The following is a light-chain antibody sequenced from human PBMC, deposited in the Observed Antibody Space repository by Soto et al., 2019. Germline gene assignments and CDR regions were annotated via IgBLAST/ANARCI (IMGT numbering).Light chain of an antibody. J-gene: IGKJ1*01. CDR1: QTISSW. Sequence: DIQMTQSPSTLSGSVGDRVTITCRASQTISSWLAWYQQKPGKAPKLLIYKASTLKSGVPSRFSGRGSGTQCTLTISSLQPDAFSTYYCQHSNSDSEAFGHGTKVELK. CDR2: KAS. CDR3: QHSNSDSEA. V-gene: IGKV1-5*03.